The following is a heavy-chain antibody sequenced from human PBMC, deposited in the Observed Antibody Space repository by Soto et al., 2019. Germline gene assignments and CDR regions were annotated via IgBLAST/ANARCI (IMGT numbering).Heavy chain of an antibody. D-gene: IGHD4-17*01. CDR3: ARPSSSTVTTGATFDI. Sequence: AVSGGSISSGGYYWGWIRQPPGKGLEWIGSFYYTGSTYYNPSLKSRVTISVDTSKNHFSLKLTSVTAADTAVYYCARPSSSTVTTGATFDIWGQGTMVTVS. V-gene: IGHV4-39*02. CDR2: FYYTGST. CDR1: GGSISSGGYY. J-gene: IGHJ3*02.